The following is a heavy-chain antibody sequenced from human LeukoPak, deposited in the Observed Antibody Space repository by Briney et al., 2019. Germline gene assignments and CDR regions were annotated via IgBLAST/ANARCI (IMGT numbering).Heavy chain of an antibody. D-gene: IGHD2-15*01. V-gene: IGHV3-7*01. Sequence: GGSLRLSCAASGFTFSSYWMSWLRQAPGKGLEWVANIKQDASEKYYVDSVKGRFTISRVNAKNSLYLQMNSLRAEDTAVYYCARDYRGYRAPYYFDYWGQGTLVTVSS. CDR3: ARDYRGYRAPYYFDY. CDR2: IKQDASEK. J-gene: IGHJ4*02. CDR1: GFTFSSYW.